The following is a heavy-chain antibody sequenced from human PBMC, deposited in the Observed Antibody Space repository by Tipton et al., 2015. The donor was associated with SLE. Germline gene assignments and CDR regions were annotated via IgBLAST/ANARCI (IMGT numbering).Heavy chain of an antibody. J-gene: IGHJ4*02. D-gene: IGHD1-1*01. Sequence: QSGPEVKKPGASVKVSCKASGYTFTGYTFNTYYIHWVRQAPGQGLEWLGILNPGSGTTTFAQRFEGRVTMTSDTSTSTAYMELRSLRSDDTAVYYCARDRGYGHLSHYFDYWGQGTLVTVSS. CDR3: ARDRGYGHLSHYFDY. V-gene: IGHV1-46*02. CDR2: LNPGSGTT. CDR1: GYTFTGYTFNTYY.